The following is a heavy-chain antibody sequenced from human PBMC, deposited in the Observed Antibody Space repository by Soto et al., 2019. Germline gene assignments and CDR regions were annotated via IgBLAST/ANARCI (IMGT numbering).Heavy chain of an antibody. J-gene: IGHJ4*02. D-gene: IGHD3-9*01. CDR3: ARGPSPVLRYFDWPLDY. Sequence: GASVKVSCKASGYTFTTHNMHWVRQAPGQGLEWMGIINPGLGTTTYAQKFRGRVTMTSDTSTSTVYMELSRLRSDDTAVYYCARGPSPVLRYFDWPLDYWGQGTLVTVSS. CDR1: GYTFTTHN. CDR2: INPGLGTT. V-gene: IGHV1-46*01.